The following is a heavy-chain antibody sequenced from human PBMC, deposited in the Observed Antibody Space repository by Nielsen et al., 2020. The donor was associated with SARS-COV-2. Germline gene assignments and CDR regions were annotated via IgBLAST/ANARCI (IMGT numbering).Heavy chain of an antibody. D-gene: IGHD5-12*01. CDR1: GFTFSSYA. CDR3: ARDHGPTHSGYDSKYYYYGMDV. CDR2: ISYDGSNK. J-gene: IGHJ6*02. V-gene: IGHV3-30*04. Sequence: GGSLRLSCAASGFTFSSYAMHWVRQAPGKGLEWVAVISYDGSNKYYADSVKGRFTISRDNSKNTLYLQMNSLRAEDTAVYYCARDHGPTHSGYDSKYYYYGMDVWGQGTTVTVPS.